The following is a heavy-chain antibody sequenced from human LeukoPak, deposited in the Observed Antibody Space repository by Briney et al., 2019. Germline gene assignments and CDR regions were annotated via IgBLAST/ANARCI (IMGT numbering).Heavy chain of an antibody. CDR2: INPSGGST. Sequence: ASVKVSCKASGYTFTGYYMHWVRQAPGQGLEWMGIINPSGGSTSYAQRFQGRVTMTRDTSTKTVYMELSSLRSEDTAVYYCARGGNSEGGFDYWGQGTLVTVFS. J-gene: IGHJ4*02. V-gene: IGHV1-46*01. CDR3: ARGGNSEGGFDY. CDR1: GYTFTGYY. D-gene: IGHD4-23*01.